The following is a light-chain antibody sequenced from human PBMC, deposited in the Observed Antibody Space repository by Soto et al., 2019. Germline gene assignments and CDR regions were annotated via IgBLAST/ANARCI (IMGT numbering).Light chain of an antibody. J-gene: IGKJ1*01. CDR2: GAS. V-gene: IGKV3-15*01. CDR1: QSVSSN. CDR3: QHYSNWPPWT. Sequence: EIVMTQSPATLSVSPGERVTLSCRASQSVSSNLAWYQQKPGQAPRLLIYGASTRATGIPARFSGSGSGTEFTLTISSLQSEDFAVYYCQHYSNWPPWTFGQGTKVEIK.